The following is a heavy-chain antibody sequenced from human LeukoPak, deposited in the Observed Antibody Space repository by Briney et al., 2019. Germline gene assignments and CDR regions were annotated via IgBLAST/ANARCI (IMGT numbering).Heavy chain of an antibody. D-gene: IGHD1-26*01. Sequence: SETLSLTCTVSGGSISSYYWSWIRQPPGKGLEWIGYIYYSGSTNYDPSLKSRVTISVDTSKNQFSLKPSSVTAADTAVYYCARGVVGAKNWFDPWGQGTLVTVSS. CDR1: GGSISSYY. CDR2: IYYSGST. J-gene: IGHJ5*02. CDR3: ARGVVGAKNWFDP. V-gene: IGHV4-59*01.